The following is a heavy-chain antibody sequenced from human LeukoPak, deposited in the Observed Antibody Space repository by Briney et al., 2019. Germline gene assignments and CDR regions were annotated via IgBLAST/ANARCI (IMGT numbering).Heavy chain of an antibody. V-gene: IGHV1-69*02. CDR1: GYTFTGYY. CDR3: ALHLRWLQLPSGY. J-gene: IGHJ4*02. CDR2: IIPILGIA. D-gene: IGHD5-24*01. Sequence: GASVKVSCKASGYTFTGYYMHWVRQAPGQGLEWMGRIIPILGIANYAQKFQGRVTITADKSTSTAYMELSSLRSEDTAVYYCALHLRWLQLPSGYWGQGTLVTVSS.